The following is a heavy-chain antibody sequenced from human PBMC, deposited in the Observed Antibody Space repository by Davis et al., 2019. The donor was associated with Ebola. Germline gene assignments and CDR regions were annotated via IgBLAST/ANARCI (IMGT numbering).Heavy chain of an antibody. CDR1: GYIISNND. J-gene: IGHJ2*01. Sequence: AASVKVSCKASGYIISNNDINWVRQATGQGLEWMGWMNPDSGNTGYASKFQGRVTMTRNNSITTAYMELSSLRSEDTAVYYCARPIEKRCSPGCFDLWGRGTLVTVSS. D-gene: IGHD4/OR15-4a*01. CDR2: MNPDSGNT. CDR3: ARPIEKRCSPGCFDL. V-gene: IGHV1-8*02.